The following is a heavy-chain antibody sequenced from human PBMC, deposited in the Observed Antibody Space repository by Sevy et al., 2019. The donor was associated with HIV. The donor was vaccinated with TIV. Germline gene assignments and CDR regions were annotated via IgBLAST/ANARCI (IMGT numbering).Heavy chain of an antibody. CDR3: TRARGGWYQYYFDY. D-gene: IGHD6-19*01. J-gene: IGHJ4*02. CDR2: IRSKAYGGTT. CDR1: GFTLGDYA. V-gene: IGHV3-49*03. Sequence: GGSLRLSCTASGFTLGDYALRWLRQAPGKGLEWVGFIRSKAYGGTTEYAASVKGRFTISRDDSKSIAYLQMNSLKTEDTAVYYCTRARGGWYQYYFDYWGQGTLVTVSS.